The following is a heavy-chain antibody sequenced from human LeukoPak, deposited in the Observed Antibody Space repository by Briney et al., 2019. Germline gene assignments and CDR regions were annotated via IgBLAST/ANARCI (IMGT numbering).Heavy chain of an antibody. Sequence: GGSLRLSCAASGFTFSSYGMSWVRQAPGKGLEWVSAISGSGGSTYYADSVKGRFTISRDNAKNSLYLQMNSLRAEDTALYHCARQYYYDSSGYSGLPDYWGQGTLVTVSS. D-gene: IGHD3-22*01. V-gene: IGHV3-23*01. J-gene: IGHJ4*02. CDR3: ARQYYYDSSGYSGLPDY. CDR2: ISGSGGST. CDR1: GFTFSSYG.